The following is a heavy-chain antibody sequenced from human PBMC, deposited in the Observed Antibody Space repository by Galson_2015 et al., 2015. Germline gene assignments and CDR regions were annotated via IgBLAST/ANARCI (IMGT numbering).Heavy chain of an antibody. CDR3: ARGTGYYYYGMDV. CDR2: INHSGST. J-gene: IGHJ6*02. CDR1: GGSFSGYY. V-gene: IGHV4-34*01. D-gene: IGHD7-27*01. Sequence: TLSLTCAVYGGSFSGYYWSWIRQPPGKGLEWIGEINHSGSTNYNPSLKSRVTISVDTSKNQFSLKLSSVTAADTAVYYCARGTGYYYYGMDVWGQGTTVTVSS.